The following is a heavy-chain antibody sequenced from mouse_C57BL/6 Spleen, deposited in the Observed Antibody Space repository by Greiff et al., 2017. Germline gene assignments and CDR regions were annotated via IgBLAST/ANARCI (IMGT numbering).Heavy chain of an antibody. D-gene: IGHD2-4*01. CDR1: GYTFTSYW. CDR2: IDPSDSET. J-gene: IGHJ3*01. V-gene: IGHV1-52*01. Sequence: QVQLKQPGAELVRPGSSVKLSCKASGYTFTSYWMHWVKQRPIQGLEWIGNIDPSDSETHYNQKFKDKATLTVDRSSSTAYMQLSSLTSEDSAVYYCARERDYDGFAYWGQGTLVTVSA. CDR3: ARERDYDGFAY.